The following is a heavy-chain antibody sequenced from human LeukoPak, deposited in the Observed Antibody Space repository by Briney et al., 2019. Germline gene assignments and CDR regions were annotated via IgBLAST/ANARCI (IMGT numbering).Heavy chain of an antibody. CDR2: MYPRDSDI. CDR1: GYSFSTHW. CDR3: ATSLKCSSTRCYAFDI. Sequence: GESLKISCKGSGYSFSTHWIGWVRQMPGKGLDWMGVMYPRDSDIRYSPSFQGQVTMSADNSISTAYLQWSGLKASDTAMYYCATSLKCSSTRCYAFDIWGQGTMVTVSS. V-gene: IGHV5-51*01. D-gene: IGHD2-2*01. J-gene: IGHJ3*02.